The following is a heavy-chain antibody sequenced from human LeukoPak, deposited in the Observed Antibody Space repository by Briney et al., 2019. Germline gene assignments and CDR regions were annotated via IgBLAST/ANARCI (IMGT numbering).Heavy chain of an antibody. CDR3: AKTSRRNSVYDSPFDS. CDR1: GFTFSTYA. D-gene: IGHD5/OR15-5a*01. J-gene: IGHJ4*02. V-gene: IGHV3-23*01. CDR2: VRGSGSDT. Sequence: GGSLRLSCAVSGFTFSTYAMSWVRQAPGKGLEWVSAVRGSGSDTYYADSVKGRFTISGDNSKNTLYLQMNSLRAEDTAIYYCAKTSRRNSVYDSPFDSWGQGTLVTVSS.